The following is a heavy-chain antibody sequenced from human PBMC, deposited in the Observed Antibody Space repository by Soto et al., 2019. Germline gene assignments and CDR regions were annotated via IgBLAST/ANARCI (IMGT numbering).Heavy chain of an antibody. V-gene: IGHV3-49*04. CDR3: TRVPLADYDFWSGSPPYYYYGMDV. J-gene: IGHJ6*02. Sequence: HPGGSLRLSCTASGFTFGDYAMSWVRQAPGKGLEWVGFIRSKAYGGTTEYAASVKGRFTISRDDSKSIAYLQMNSLKTEDTAVYYCTRVPLADYDFWSGSPPYYYYGMDVWGQGTTVTVSS. CDR2: IRSKAYGGTT. D-gene: IGHD3-3*01. CDR1: GFTFGDYA.